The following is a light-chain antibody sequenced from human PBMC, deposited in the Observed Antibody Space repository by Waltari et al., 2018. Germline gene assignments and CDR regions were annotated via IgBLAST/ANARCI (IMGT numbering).Light chain of an antibody. J-gene: IGKJ3*01. CDR2: KAS. CDR3: LQYNSSPFT. Sequence: DIQMTQSPSSLSASVGDTVTITCRASQSISSWLAWYQQKPGKAPKFLIYKASSLQSGVPSRFSGSGSGTDFTLIISSLQPEDFATYYCLQYNSSPFTFGPGTTLDIK. V-gene: IGKV1D-16*01. CDR1: QSISSW.